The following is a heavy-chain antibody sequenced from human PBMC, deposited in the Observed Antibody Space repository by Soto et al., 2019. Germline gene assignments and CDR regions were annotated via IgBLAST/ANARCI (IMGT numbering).Heavy chain of an antibody. Sequence: SETLSLTCTVSGGSISSGGYYWSWIRQHPGKGLEWIGYIYYSGSTYYNPSLKSRVTISVDTSKNQFSLKLSSVTAADTAVYYCARHYGSGSYYNDYWGQGTLVTVSS. D-gene: IGHD3-10*01. V-gene: IGHV4-31*03. CDR3: ARHYGSGSYYNDY. CDR1: GGSISSGGYY. J-gene: IGHJ4*02. CDR2: IYYSGST.